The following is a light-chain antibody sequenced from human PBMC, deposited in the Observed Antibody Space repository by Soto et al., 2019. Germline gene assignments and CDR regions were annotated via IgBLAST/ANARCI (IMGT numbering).Light chain of an antibody. CDR2: EVS. J-gene: IGKJ5*01. CDR3: MQSTQLPPT. CDR1: QSVLHITGETF. Sequence: DVLMTQTPLSLSVAPGQPASLCCKSRQSVLHITGETFLFWSLKKQGQYPQLLSYEVSTRVSGVPDRLSGSGSGTDFTLEISRVETDEGCIDYGMQSTQLPPTFGQGTRLE. V-gene: IGKV2D-29*02.